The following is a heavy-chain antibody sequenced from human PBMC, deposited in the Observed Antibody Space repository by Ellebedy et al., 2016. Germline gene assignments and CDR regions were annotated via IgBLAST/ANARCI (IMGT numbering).Heavy chain of an antibody. J-gene: IGHJ4*02. CDR2: IYPGDSDT. CDR1: GYNFPTYW. V-gene: IGHV5-51*01. D-gene: IGHD5-24*01. CDR3: ARPRGDGYNPYYFDY. Sequence: GGSLRLSCKGSGYNFPTYWIAWVRQMPGKGLEWMGIIYPGDSDTRYSPSFQGQVTISADKSISTAYLQWSSLKASDTAIYYCARPRGDGYNPYYFDYWGQGTLVTVSS.